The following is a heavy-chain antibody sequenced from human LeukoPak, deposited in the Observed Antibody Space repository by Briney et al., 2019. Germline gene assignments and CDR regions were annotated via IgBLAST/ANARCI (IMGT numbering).Heavy chain of an antibody. J-gene: IGHJ3*02. Sequence: GASVKVSCKASGYTFTSYAMHWVRQAPGQRLEWMGWINAGNGNTKYSQKFQGRVTITRDTSASTAYMELSSLRSEDTAVYYCARVYCSSTSCYHAFDIWGQGTMVTVSS. D-gene: IGHD2-2*01. CDR1: GYTFTSYA. V-gene: IGHV1-3*01. CDR2: INAGNGNT. CDR3: ARVYCSSTSCYHAFDI.